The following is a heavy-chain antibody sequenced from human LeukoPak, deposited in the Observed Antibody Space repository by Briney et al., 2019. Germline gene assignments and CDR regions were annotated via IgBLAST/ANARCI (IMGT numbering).Heavy chain of an antibody. CDR3: ARAGGWQFDY. CDR1: GGSISSGGYY. D-gene: IGHD6-19*01. CDR2: IYYSGST. J-gene: IGHJ4*02. Sequence: SETLSLTCTVSGGSISSGGYYWSWIRQHPGKGLEWIGYIYYSGSTYYNPSLKSRVTISVDTSKNQFSLKLSSVTAADTAVYCCARAGGWQFDYWGQGTLVTVSS. V-gene: IGHV4-31*03.